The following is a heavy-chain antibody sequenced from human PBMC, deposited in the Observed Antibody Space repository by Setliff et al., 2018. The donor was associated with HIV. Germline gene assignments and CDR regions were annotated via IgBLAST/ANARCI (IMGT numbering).Heavy chain of an antibody. CDR1: GGSISNSRYY. CDR2: IYYSGST. V-gene: IGHV4-39*07. Sequence: SETLSLTCTVSGGSISNSRYYWSWIRQPPGKGLEWIGSIYYSGSTYYNPSLKSRVTISVDTSKNQFSLKLSSVTAADAAVYYCARSTPSVGYISEHWGQGTLVTVSS. CDR3: ARSTPSVGYISEH. D-gene: IGHD5-12*01. J-gene: IGHJ4*02.